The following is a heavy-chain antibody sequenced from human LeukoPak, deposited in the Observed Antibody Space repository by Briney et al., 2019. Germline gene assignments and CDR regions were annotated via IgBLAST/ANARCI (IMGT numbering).Heavy chain of an antibody. CDR1: GNSFTSYW. CDR2: IYPGDSDT. CDR3: ARQSGVELSFWDWFDP. J-gene: IGHJ5*02. D-gene: IGHD3-16*02. Sequence: GESLKISCKGSGNSFTSYWIGWVRQMPGKGLEWMGIIYPGDSDTRYSPSFQGQVTISADKSISTAYLQWSSLKASDTAMYYCARQSGVELSFWDWFDPWGQGTLVTVSS. V-gene: IGHV5-51*01.